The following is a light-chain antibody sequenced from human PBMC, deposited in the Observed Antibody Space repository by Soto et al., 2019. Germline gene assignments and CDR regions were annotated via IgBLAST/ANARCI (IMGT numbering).Light chain of an antibody. CDR1: QSVSSF. J-gene: IGKJ4*01. CDR3: QQRSNWPLT. V-gene: IGKV3-11*01. CDR2: DAS. Sequence: EIVGTQSPATLSLSPGKRATLSCRARQSVSSFLAWYQQKPGQAPRLLIYDASNRATGIPARFSGSGSGTDFTLTISSLEPEDFAVYYCQQRSNWPLTFGGGTKVEIK.